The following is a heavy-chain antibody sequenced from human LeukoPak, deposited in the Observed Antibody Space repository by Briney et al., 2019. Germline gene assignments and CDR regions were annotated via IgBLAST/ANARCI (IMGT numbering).Heavy chain of an antibody. D-gene: IGHD3-22*01. CDR2: MNPDSGNT. V-gene: IGHV1-8*02. J-gene: IGHJ4*02. CDR1: GYTFTSDA. Sequence: ASVNVSCKASGYTFTSDAMHWVRQATGQGLERMGWMNPDSGNTGFALKFQGRVTMTRNTSINAAYMELSSLRFEDTAVYYCARGKARITLIQAIDCWGQGTLVTVSS. CDR3: ARGKARITLIQAIDC.